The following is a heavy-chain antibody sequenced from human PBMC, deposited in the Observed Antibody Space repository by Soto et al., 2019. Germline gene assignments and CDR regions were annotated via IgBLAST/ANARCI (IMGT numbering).Heavy chain of an antibody. CDR3: AKDQGSSWYEIDY. CDR1: GFTFSNYA. D-gene: IGHD6-13*01. Sequence: EVQLLESGGGLVQPGGSLRLSCAASGFTFSNYAVTWVRQAPGKGLEWVSTISGSGGSTYYADSVKGRFTISRDNSKKTLYLQMNSLRDEDTAVYYCAKDQGSSWYEIDYWGQGTLVTVSS. V-gene: IGHV3-23*01. CDR2: ISGSGGST. J-gene: IGHJ4*02.